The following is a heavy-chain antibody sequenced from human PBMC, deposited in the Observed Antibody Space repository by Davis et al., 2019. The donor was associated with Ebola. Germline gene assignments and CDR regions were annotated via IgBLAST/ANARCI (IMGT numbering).Heavy chain of an antibody. CDR1: GYTFTSYA. V-gene: IGHV7-4-1*02. CDR3: ARDWPRWELLWDYYYGMDV. Sequence: AALVKVSCKASGYTFTSYAMNWVRQAPGQGLEWMGWINTNTGNPTYAQGFTGRFVFSLDTSVSTAYLQISSLKAEDTAVYYCARDWPRWELLWDYYYGMDVWGQGTTVTVSS. J-gene: IGHJ6*02. D-gene: IGHD1-26*01. CDR2: INTNTGNP.